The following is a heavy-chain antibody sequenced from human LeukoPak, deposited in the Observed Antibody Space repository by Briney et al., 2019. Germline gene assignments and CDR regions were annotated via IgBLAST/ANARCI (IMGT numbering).Heavy chain of an antibody. CDR1: GYTFTDYY. CDR3: ATASRYSSGWAYYYMDV. Sequence: ASVKISCKVSGYTFTDYYMHWVQQAPGKGLEWMGLVDPEDGETIYAEKFQGRVTITADTFTDTAYMELSSLRSEDTAVYYCATASRYSSGWAYYYMDVWGKGTTVTVSS. CDR2: VDPEDGET. V-gene: IGHV1-69-2*01. D-gene: IGHD6-19*01. J-gene: IGHJ6*03.